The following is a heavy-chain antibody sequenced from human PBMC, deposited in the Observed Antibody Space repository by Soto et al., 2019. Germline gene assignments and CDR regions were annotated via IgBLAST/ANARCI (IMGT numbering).Heavy chain of an antibody. Sequence: GGSLRLSCAASGSTFDDYAMHWVRQAPGKGLEWVSGISWNSGSIGYADSVKGRFTISRDNAKNSLYLQMNGLRAEDTALYYCAKDMDPYGAPRYYYYGMDVWGQGTTVTVSS. CDR2: ISWNSGSI. V-gene: IGHV3-9*01. CDR1: GSTFDDYA. J-gene: IGHJ6*02. D-gene: IGHD4-17*01. CDR3: AKDMDPYGAPRYYYYGMDV.